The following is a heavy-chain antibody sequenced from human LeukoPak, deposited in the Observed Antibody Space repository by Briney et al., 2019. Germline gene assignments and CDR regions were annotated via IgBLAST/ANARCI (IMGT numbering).Heavy chain of an antibody. CDR3: ARRAPGKLAADY. Sequence: ASVKVSCKASGYTFTSYYMHWVRQAPGQGLEWMGIINPSGGSTSYAQKFQGRVTMTRDMSTSTDYMELSSLRSDDTAMYYCARRAPGKLAADYWGQGTLVTVSS. D-gene: IGHD1-1*01. V-gene: IGHV1-46*01. J-gene: IGHJ4*02. CDR2: INPSGGST. CDR1: GYTFTSYY.